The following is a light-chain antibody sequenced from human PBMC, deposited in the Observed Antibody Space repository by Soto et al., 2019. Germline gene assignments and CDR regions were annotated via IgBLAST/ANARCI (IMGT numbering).Light chain of an antibody. Sequence: VLTQSPLSRPATTGQPASISCRSYQSLAHKDVIDYFSWYQQRPGRAPRLLIYKVSNRDCGVPARFSGSGSGTDFALKISSVEAEDVGVYYCMQGSRWPIAFGQGTRLEIK. V-gene: IGKV2-30*02. CDR1: QSLAHKDVIDY. CDR2: KVS. J-gene: IGKJ5*01. CDR3: MQGSRWPIA.